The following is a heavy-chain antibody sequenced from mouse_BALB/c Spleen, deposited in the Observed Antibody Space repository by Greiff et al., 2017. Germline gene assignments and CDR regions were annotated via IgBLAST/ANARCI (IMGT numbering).Heavy chain of an antibody. CDR2: ISSGGSYT. J-gene: IGHJ1*01. Sequence: EVQGVESGGDLVKPGGSLKLSCAASGFTFSSYGMSWVRQTPDKRLEWVATISSGGSYTYYPDSVKGRFTISRDNAKNTLYLQMSSLKSEDTAMYYCARPPLRYFDVWGAGTTVTVSS. CDR1: GFTFSSYG. CDR3: ARPPLRYFDV. V-gene: IGHV5-6*01.